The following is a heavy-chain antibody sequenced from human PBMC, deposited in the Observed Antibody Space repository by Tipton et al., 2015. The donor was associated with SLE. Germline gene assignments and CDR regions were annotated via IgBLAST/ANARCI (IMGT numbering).Heavy chain of an antibody. Sequence: GSLRLSCAASGFTFSSYAMSWVRQAPGKGLEWVSAISGGGGSTDYVDSVKGRFTISRDNSKNTLYLQMNSLRPDDTAVYYCAKARWGSMDDPFDVWGQGTMVTVAS. D-gene: IGHD2-21*01. J-gene: IGHJ3*01. CDR2: ISGGGGST. CDR1: GFTFSSYA. CDR3: AKARWGSMDDPFDV. V-gene: IGHV3-23*01.